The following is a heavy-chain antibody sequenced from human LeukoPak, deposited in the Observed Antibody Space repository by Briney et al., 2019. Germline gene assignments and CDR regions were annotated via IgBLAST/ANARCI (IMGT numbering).Heavy chain of an antibody. Sequence: GGSLRLSCAASGFTFSSYSMNWVRQAPGKGREGVSYISSSSGIIFYADSVKGRFTISRDNSKNTLFLQMNSLRAEDTAVYYCAKRTRGYSYGTLDYWGQGTLVTVSS. CDR2: ISSSSGII. CDR3: AKRTRGYSYGTLDY. J-gene: IGHJ4*02. V-gene: IGHV3-48*04. D-gene: IGHD5-18*01. CDR1: GFTFSSYS.